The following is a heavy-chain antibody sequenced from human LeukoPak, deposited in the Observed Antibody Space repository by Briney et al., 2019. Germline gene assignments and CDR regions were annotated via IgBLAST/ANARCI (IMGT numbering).Heavy chain of an antibody. D-gene: IGHD6-13*01. CDR1: GDTFSNSA. CDR3: ARESSISSSWLNWFDP. CDR2: IIPIFNTT. Sequence: ASVKVSCKASGDTFSNSAITWVRQAPGQGLEWMGDIIPIFNTTNYAQKFQGRVTITADESTNTAYMELSSLRSEDTAVYYCARESSISSSWLNWFDPWGQGTLVTVSS. J-gene: IGHJ5*02. V-gene: IGHV1-69*01.